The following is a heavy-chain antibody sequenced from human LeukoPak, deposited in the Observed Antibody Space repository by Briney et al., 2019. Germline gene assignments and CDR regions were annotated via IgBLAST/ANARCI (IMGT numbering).Heavy chain of an antibody. CDR2: IIPILGIA. CDR1: GGTFSSYA. D-gene: IGHD4-17*01. CDR3: ALTTVTTAAFDI. Sequence: SVKVSCKASGGTFSSYAISWVRQAPGQGLELMGRIIPILGIANYAQKFQGRVTITADKSTSTAYMELSSLRSEDTAVYYCALTTVTTAAFDIWGQGTMVTVSS. V-gene: IGHV1-69*04. J-gene: IGHJ3*02.